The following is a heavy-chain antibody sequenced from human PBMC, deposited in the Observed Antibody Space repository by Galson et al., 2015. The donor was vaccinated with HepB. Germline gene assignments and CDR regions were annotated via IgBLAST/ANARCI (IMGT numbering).Heavy chain of an antibody. D-gene: IGHD2-21*02. V-gene: IGHV3-30-3*01. Sequence: SLRLSCAASGFTFSSYAMHWVRQAPGKGLEWVAVISYDGSNKYYADSVKGRFTISRDNSKNTLYLQMNSLRAEDTAVYYCASEARRVTTLDYWGQGTLVTVSS. CDR1: GFTFSSYA. CDR3: ASEARRVTTLDY. CDR2: ISYDGSNK. J-gene: IGHJ4*02.